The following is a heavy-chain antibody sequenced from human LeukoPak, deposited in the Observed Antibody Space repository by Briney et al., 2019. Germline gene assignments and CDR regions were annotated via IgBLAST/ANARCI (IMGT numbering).Heavy chain of an antibody. CDR1: GGSISSSNW. CDR2: IYHSGST. Sequence: SETLSLTCAVSGGSISSSNWWSWVRQPPGKGLEWIGEIYHSGSTNYNPSFKSQVTISVDKSKNQFSLKLSSVTAADTAVYYCARGLMLLRPKYHRFDPWGQGTLVTVSS. CDR3: ARGLMLLRPKYHRFDP. V-gene: IGHV4-4*02. J-gene: IGHJ5*02. D-gene: IGHD3-16*01.